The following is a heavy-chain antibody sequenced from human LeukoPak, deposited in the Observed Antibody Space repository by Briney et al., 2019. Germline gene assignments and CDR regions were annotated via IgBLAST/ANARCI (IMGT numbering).Heavy chain of an antibody. V-gene: IGHV3-9*01. CDR3: AKVGTRGHYFDY. J-gene: IGHJ4*02. CDR2: ISWNSGSI. Sequence: GGSLRLSCAASGFTFDDYAMHWVRQAPGKGLEWVSGISWNSGSIGYVDSVKGRFTISRDNAKNSLYLQMNSLRAEDTALYYCAKVGTRGHYFDYWGQGTLVTVSS. CDR1: GFTFDDYA. D-gene: IGHD6-13*01.